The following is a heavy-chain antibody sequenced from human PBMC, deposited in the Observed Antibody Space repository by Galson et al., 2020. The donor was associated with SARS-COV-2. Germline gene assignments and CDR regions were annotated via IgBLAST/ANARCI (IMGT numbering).Heavy chain of an antibody. CDR2: ISYEGANK. V-gene: IGHV3-30*01. J-gene: IGHJ4*02. CDR1: GFTLSFYA. Sequence: GESLRLSCVASGFTLSFYAIHWVRQAPGKGLEWVAVISYEGANKYYADSVKGRCTISRDNSRNTLYLQMNSLRAEDTAVYYCARDSDPGSYGLGDYWGQGTLVTVSS. D-gene: IGHD1-26*01. CDR3: ARDSDPGSYGLGDY.